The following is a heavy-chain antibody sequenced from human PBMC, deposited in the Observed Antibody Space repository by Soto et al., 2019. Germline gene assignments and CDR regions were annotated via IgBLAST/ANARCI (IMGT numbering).Heavy chain of an antibody. V-gene: IGHV4-30-2*01. CDR2: IYHSGST. Sequence: QLQLQESGSGLVKPSQTLSLTCAVSGGSISSGGYSWSWIRQPPGKGLEWIGYIYHSGSTYYNPALKSRVTISVDRAKNQFSLQLSSVTAADTAVYYCARGYDFWSGYASVWGQGTLVTVSS. J-gene: IGHJ4*02. CDR1: GGSISSGGYS. CDR3: ARGYDFWSGYASV. D-gene: IGHD3-3*01.